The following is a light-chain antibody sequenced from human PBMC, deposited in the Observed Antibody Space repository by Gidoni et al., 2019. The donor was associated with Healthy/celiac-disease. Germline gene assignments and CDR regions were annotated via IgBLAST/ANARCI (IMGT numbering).Light chain of an antibody. CDR1: SSDVGGYNY. V-gene: IGLV2-14*01. CDR2: EVS. CDR3: SSYTSSSTLV. J-gene: IGLJ3*02. Sequence: QSALTPPASVSGSPGQSITISCTGTSSDVGGYNYLSWYQQHPGTAPKLMIYEVSNRPSGVSNRFSGSKSGNTASLTSAGLQAEDEADYYCSSYTSSSTLVFGGGTKLTVL.